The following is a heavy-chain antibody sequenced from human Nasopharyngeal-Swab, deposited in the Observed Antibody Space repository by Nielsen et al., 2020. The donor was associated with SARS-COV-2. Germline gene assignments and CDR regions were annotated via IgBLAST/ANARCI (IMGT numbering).Heavy chain of an antibody. Sequence: SETLSLTCTVSGGSISSYYWSWIRQPAGKGLEWIGRIYTSGSTNYNPSLKSRVTMSVGTSKNQFSLKLSSVTAADTAVYYCARDLDVVVPAAIAYWGQGTLVTVSS. V-gene: IGHV4-4*07. CDR1: GGSISSYY. D-gene: IGHD2-2*01. J-gene: IGHJ4*02. CDR3: ARDLDVVVPAAIAY. CDR2: IYTSGST.